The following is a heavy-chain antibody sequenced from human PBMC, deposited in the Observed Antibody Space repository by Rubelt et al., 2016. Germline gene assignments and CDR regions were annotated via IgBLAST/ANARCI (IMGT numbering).Heavy chain of an antibody. J-gene: IGHJ4*02. CDR2: IHHSGSA. D-gene: IGHD5-18*01. CDR1: GYSISSGYY. V-gene: IGHV4-38-2*02. Sequence: QVQLQESGPGLVKPSETLSLTCTVSGYSISSGYYWGWIRQPPGKGLEWIGSIHHSGSAYYNPSLKSRVTISVDTSKNQFTLKLSSVTAADTAIYYCARGGEYNYDRTDYWGQETLVTVSS. CDR3: ARGGEYNYDRTDY.